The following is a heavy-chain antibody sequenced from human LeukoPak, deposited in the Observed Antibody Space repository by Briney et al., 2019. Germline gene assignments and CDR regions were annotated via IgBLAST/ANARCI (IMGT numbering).Heavy chain of an antibody. Sequence: PGGSLRLSCAASGFTFSSYAMSWVRQAPGKGLEWVSAISGSGGSTYYAGSVKGRFTIARDNSKNTLYLQMNSLRAEDTAVYYCAKDQAWSVVVAATFPYYFDYWGQGTLVTVSA. CDR3: AKDQAWSVVVAATFPYYFDY. CDR1: GFTFSSYA. J-gene: IGHJ4*02. D-gene: IGHD2-15*01. V-gene: IGHV3-23*01. CDR2: ISGSGGST.